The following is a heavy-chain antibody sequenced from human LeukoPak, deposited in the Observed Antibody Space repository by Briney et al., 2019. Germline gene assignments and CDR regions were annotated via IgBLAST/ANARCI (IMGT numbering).Heavy chain of an antibody. CDR3: ARGGSSWYDRLDY. D-gene: IGHD6-13*01. V-gene: IGHV4-59*01. CDR1: GGSISSYY. CDR2: IYYSGST. J-gene: IGHJ4*02. Sequence: PSETLSLTCTVSGGSISSYYWSWIRQPPGKGLEWIGYIYYSGSTNYNPSLKSRVIISVDTSKNQFSLKLSSVTAADTAVYYCARGGSSWYDRLDYWGQGTLVTVSS.